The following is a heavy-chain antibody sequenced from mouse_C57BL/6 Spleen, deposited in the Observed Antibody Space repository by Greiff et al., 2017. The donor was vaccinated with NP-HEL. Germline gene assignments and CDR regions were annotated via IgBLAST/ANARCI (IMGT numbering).Heavy chain of an antibody. CDR2: INPGSGGT. CDR1: GYAFTNYL. J-gene: IGHJ3*01. V-gene: IGHV1-54*01. CDR3: ARSQTGTGFAY. Sequence: QVQLQQSGAELVRPGTSVKVSCKASGYAFTNYLIEWVKQRPGQGLEWIGVINPGSGGTNYNEKFKGKATLTADKSSSTAYMQLSSLTSEDSAFYFCARSQTGTGFAYWGQGTLVTVAA. D-gene: IGHD4-1*01.